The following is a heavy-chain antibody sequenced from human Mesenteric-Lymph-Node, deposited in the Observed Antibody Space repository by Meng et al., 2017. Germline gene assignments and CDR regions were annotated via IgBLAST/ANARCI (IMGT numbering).Heavy chain of an antibody. V-gene: IGHV1-69*02. J-gene: IGHJ3*02. Sequence: SVKVSCKASGGTFSSYTISWVRQAPGQGLEWMGRIIPILGIANYAQKFQGRVTITADKSTSTAYMELRSLRSDDTAVYYCARFYYDSSGLDAFDIWGQGTMVTVSS. CDR2: IIPILGIA. CDR1: GGTFSSYT. D-gene: IGHD3-22*01. CDR3: ARFYYDSSGLDAFDI.